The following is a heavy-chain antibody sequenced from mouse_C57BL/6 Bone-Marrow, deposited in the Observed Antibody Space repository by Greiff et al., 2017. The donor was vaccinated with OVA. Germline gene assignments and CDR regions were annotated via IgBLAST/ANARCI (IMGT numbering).Heavy chain of an antibody. Sequence: EVHLVESGGGLVQPGGSLKLSCAASGFTFSDFHMYWIRQTPEKRLEWVAYISNGGGSTYYPDTVKGRFTISRDNAKNTLYLQMSRLKSEDTAMYYCARLDAMDYWGQGTSVTVSS. CDR3: ARLDAMDY. V-gene: IGHV5-12*01. CDR1: GFTFSDFH. J-gene: IGHJ4*01. CDR2: ISNGGGST.